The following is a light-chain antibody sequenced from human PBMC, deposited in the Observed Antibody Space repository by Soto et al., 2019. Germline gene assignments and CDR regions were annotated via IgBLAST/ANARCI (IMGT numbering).Light chain of an antibody. CDR2: DVT. CDR3: CSYAGGYIFV. CDR1: SSDVGRYNY. J-gene: IGLJ1*01. V-gene: IGLV2-11*01. Sequence: QSVLTQPRSVSGSPGQSVTISCTGTSSDVGRYNYVSWYQQHPGKAPKLIIYDVTKRPSGVPDRFSGSKSGNTASLTISGLQAEDEVHYYCCSYAGGYIFVFGTGTKVTVL.